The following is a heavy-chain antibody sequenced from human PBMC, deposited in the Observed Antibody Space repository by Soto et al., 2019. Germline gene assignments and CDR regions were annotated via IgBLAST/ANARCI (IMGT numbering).Heavy chain of an antibody. D-gene: IGHD3-10*01. CDR2: IDPSGSYT. Sequence: GESLKISCKGSGYSFTSYWISWVRQMPGKGLEWMGRIDPSGSYTNYSPSFQGHVTISADKSITTAYLQWSSLKASDTAMYYCARREVTYYYGSGSYYFDYWGQGTLVTVSS. CDR3: ARREVTYYYGSGSYYFDY. CDR1: GYSFTSYW. J-gene: IGHJ4*02. V-gene: IGHV5-10-1*01.